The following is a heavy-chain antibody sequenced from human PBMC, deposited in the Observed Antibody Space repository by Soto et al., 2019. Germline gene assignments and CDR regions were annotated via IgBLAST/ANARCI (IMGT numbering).Heavy chain of an antibody. V-gene: IGHV4-4*07. Sequence: KTSETLSLTCTVSGGSISSYYWSWIRQPAGKGLEWIGRIYTSGSTNYNPSLKSRVTMSVDTSKNQFSLKLSSVTAADTAVYYCARDRPIYYYGSGSYYNVHWFDPWGQGTLVTVSS. CDR3: ARDRPIYYYGSGSYYNVHWFDP. J-gene: IGHJ5*02. CDR2: IYTSGST. D-gene: IGHD3-10*01. CDR1: GGSISSYY.